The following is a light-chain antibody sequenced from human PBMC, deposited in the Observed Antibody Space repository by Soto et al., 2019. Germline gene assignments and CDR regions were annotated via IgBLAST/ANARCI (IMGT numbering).Light chain of an antibody. Sequence: EIVLTQSPGTLSLSPGERATLSCRASQIVSSRSLAWYQQKPGQAPRLLIYGASSRATGIPDRFSGSGSGTDFALTISRLEPEDFAVYFCKQYGSSLLTFGGGTKVEI. CDR3: KQYGSSLLT. CDR1: QIVSSRS. V-gene: IGKV3-20*01. J-gene: IGKJ4*01. CDR2: GAS.